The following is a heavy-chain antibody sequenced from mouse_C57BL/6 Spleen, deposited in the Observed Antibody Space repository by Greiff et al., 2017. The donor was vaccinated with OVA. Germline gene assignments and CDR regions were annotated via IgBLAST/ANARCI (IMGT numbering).Heavy chain of an antibody. D-gene: IGHD1-1*01. CDR3: ARDIPYGSSSHWYFDV. CDR1: GFTFTDYY. CDR2: IRNKANGYTT. J-gene: IGHJ1*03. Sequence: EVKLVESGGGLVQPGGSLSLSCAASGFTFTDYYMSWVRQPPGKALEWLGFIRNKANGYTTEYSASVKGRFTISRDNSQSILYLQMNALRAEDSATYYCARDIPYGSSSHWYFDVWGTGTTVTVSS. V-gene: IGHV7-3*01.